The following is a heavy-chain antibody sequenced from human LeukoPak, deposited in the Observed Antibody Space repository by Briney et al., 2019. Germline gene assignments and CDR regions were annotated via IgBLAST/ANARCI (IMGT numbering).Heavy chain of an antibody. CDR3: ARGADFGGYVDY. CDR2: ISYDGSNK. J-gene: IGHJ4*02. Sequence: GGSLRLSCAASGFTFSSYAMHWVRQAPGKGLEWVAVISYDGSNKYYADSVKGRFTISRDNSKNTLYLQMNSLRAEDTAVYYCARGADFGGYVDYWGQGTLVTVSS. CDR1: GFTFSSYA. V-gene: IGHV3-30-3*01. D-gene: IGHD4-23*01.